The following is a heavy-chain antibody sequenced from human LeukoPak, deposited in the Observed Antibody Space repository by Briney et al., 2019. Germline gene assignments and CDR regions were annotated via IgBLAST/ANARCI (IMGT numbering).Heavy chain of an antibody. CDR3: ARGRPAHYFDS. J-gene: IGHJ4*02. CDR1: GFTVSSTY. D-gene: IGHD6-6*01. V-gene: IGHV3-66*01. CDR2: IYSGGYT. Sequence: TGGSLRLSCAASGFTVSSTYLTWVRQAPGKGLEWLSVIYSGGYTYYADSVKGRFFISRDISENMVYLQMNSLSVEDTAVYFCARGRPAHYFDSWGPGTLVTAS.